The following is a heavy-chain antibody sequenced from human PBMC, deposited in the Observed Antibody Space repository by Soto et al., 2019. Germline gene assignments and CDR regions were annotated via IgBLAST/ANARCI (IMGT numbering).Heavy chain of an antibody. J-gene: IGHJ3*02. CDR1: GYTFTSYG. CDR3: ARDTVLGYCSGGSCYHDVFDI. D-gene: IGHD2-15*01. CDR2: ISAYNGNT. Sequence: ASVKVSCKASGYTFTSYGISWVRQAPGQGLEWMGWISAYNGNTNYAQKLQGRVTMTTDTSTSTAYMELRSLRSDDTAVYYCARDTVLGYCSGGSCYHDVFDIWGQGTMVIVSS. V-gene: IGHV1-18*01.